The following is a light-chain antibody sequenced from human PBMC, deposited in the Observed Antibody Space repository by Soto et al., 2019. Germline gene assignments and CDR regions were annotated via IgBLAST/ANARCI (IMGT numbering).Light chain of an antibody. Sequence: ENVLTQSPGTLSLSPGETATLSCRASQSVSSTYLAWYQQKPGQAPRLLIYSASSRATGIPDRFSGSGSGTDFTLTISRLEPEDFAVYYCQHYVRFMCTFGRGTKV. CDR2: SAS. CDR1: QSVSSTY. CDR3: QHYVRFMCT. J-gene: IGKJ1*01. V-gene: IGKV3-20*01.